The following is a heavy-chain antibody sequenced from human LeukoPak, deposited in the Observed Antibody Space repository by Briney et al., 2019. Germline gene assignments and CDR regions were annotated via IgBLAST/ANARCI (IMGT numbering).Heavy chain of an antibody. D-gene: IGHD6-19*01. CDR1: GGSISSSSYY. Sequence: PSETLSLTCTVSGGSISSSSYYWAWIRQPPGKGLEWIGSIYYSGSTYYNPSLKSRVTISVDTSKNQFSLKLSSVTAADTAVYYCARLGKSSGWFYDFDYWGQGTLVTASS. J-gene: IGHJ4*02. CDR2: IYYSGST. V-gene: IGHV4-39*01. CDR3: ARLGKSSGWFYDFDY.